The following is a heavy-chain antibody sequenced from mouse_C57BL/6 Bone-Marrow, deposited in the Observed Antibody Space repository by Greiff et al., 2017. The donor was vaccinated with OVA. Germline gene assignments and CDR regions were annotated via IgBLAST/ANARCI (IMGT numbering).Heavy chain of an antibody. V-gene: IGHV2-9-1*01. J-gene: IGHJ2*01. CDR1: GFSLTSYA. D-gene: IGHD3-3*01. CDR3: ARNRRGHWVLYFDY. Sequence: VQLQESGPGLVAPSQSLSITCTVSGFSLTSYAISWVRQPPGKGLEWLGVIWTGGGTNYNSALKSRLSISKDNSKSQVFLKMNSMQTDDTARYYCARNRRGHWVLYFDYWGQGTTLTVSS. CDR2: IWTGGGT.